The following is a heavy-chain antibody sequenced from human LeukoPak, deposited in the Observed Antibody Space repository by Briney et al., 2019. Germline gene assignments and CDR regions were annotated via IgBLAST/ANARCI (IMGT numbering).Heavy chain of an antibody. D-gene: IGHD2-2*01. J-gene: IGHJ5*02. V-gene: IGHV3-21*01. Sequence: GGSLRLSCAASGFTFDSYSMNWVRQAPGKGLERGSSISSSSNCKYYADSVKGRFTISSYNAKTSLYLQMNSLRAEDTAVYYCARDYLVVPAAMWWFDTGGKGPLVT. CDR2: ISSSSNCK. CDR3: ARDYLVVPAAMWWFDT. CDR1: GFTFDSYS.